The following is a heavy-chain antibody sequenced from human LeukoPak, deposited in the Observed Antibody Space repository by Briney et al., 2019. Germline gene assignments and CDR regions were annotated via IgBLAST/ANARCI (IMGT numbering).Heavy chain of an antibody. CDR3: ARQRPLWFGELFYYYYYMDV. V-gene: IGHV4-59*01. CDR1: GGSISSYY. CDR2: SCYSGST. Sequence: PSETLSLTCTVSGGSISSYYWSWIRQPPGKGLEWIGYSCYSGSTNYNPSLKGRVTISVDTSKNQFSLKLSSVTAADTAVYYCARQRPLWFGELFYYYYYMDVWGKGTTVTVSS. J-gene: IGHJ6*03. D-gene: IGHD3-10*01.